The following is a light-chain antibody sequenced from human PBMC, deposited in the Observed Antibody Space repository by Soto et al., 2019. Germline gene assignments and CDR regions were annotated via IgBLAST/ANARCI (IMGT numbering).Light chain of an antibody. Sequence: QSALTQPPSASGSPGQSVTISCTGTKSDIGVYDFVSWYQHHPGKAPRLIIYEVVQRPSGVPDRFSGSKSGNTASLTVSGLQAADEADYYCSSNAGSNNLVFGGGTKLTVL. CDR1: KSDIGVYDF. J-gene: IGLJ2*01. CDR2: EVV. CDR3: SSNAGSNNLV. V-gene: IGLV2-8*01.